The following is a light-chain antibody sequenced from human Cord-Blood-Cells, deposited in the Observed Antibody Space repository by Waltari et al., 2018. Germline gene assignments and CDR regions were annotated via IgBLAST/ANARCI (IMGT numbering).Light chain of an antibody. CDR1: SSDVGSYTL. Sequence: QSALTQPASVSGPPAQSITISCTGTSSDVGSYTLASWYHQHPGKAPKLMIYEGSKRPSGVSNRFSGSKSGNTASLTISGLQAEDEVDYYCCSYAGSSTWVFGGGTKLTVL. CDR3: CSYAGSSTWV. V-gene: IGLV2-23*01. CDR2: EGS. J-gene: IGLJ3*02.